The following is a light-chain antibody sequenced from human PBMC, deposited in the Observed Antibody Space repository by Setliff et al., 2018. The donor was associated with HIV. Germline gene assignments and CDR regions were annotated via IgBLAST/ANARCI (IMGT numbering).Light chain of an antibody. V-gene: IGLV3-21*04. CDR3: QVWDSSSDHYV. Sequence: SYELTQPPSVSVAPGKTARITCGGNNIGSKSVHWYQQKPGQAPVLVIYYDSDRPSGIPERFSGSNSGNTATLTISWVEAGDEADYYCQVWDSSSDHYVFGTVTKVTVL. CDR2: YDS. CDR1: NIGSKS. J-gene: IGLJ1*01.